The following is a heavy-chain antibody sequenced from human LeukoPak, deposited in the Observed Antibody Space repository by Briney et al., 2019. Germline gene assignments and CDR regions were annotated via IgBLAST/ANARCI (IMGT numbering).Heavy chain of an antibody. CDR3: AGSVTTPGLNYCFDF. V-gene: IGHV3-21*01. J-gene: IGHJ4*02. Sequence: GGSLKLSCVASGFTFSGYNMNWVRQAPGKGLEWVSYIITNSNYTDYADSVKGRFTISRDNAKNSLYLQMNSLRAEDTAVYYCAGSVTTPGLNYCFDFWGQGTLVTVSS. D-gene: IGHD4-17*01. CDR1: GFTFSGYN. CDR2: IITNSNYT.